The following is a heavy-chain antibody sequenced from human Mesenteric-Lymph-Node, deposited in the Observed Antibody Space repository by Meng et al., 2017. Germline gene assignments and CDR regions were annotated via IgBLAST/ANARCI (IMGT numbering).Heavy chain of an antibody. J-gene: IGHJ4*02. CDR2: ISGSGPVT. Sequence: EAQLLESGGGLVLPGGSLRLSLPASGFTFSSNGMNRVRQAQGKGLEWVSSISGSGPVTYYADTVKGRFTISRDNSKNTLYLQMNSLKAEDTAVYYCAKALTTVTTAVDYWGQGTLVTVSS. CDR3: AKALTTVTTAVDY. V-gene: IGHV3-23*01. D-gene: IGHD4-17*01. CDR1: GFTFSSNG.